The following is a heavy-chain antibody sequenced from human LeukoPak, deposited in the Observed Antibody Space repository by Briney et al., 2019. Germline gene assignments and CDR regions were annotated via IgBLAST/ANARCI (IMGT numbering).Heavy chain of an antibody. J-gene: IGHJ5*02. Sequence: ETLSLTCAVYGGSFSGYYWSWIRQPPGKGLEWIGEINHSGSTNYNPSLKSRVTISVDTSKNQFSLKLSSVTAADTAVYYCARAHSLPKEHLRYYDFWSGYYFPFDPWGQRTLVTVSS. D-gene: IGHD3-3*01. CDR3: ARAHSLPKEHLRYYDFWSGYYFPFDP. CDR2: INHSGST. CDR1: GGSFSGYY. V-gene: IGHV4-34*01.